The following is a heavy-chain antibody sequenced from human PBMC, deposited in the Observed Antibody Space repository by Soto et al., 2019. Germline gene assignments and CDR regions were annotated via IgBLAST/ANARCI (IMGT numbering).Heavy chain of an antibody. CDR3: ARGVIVVVPAANYYYGMDV. Sequence: AVKVSCKASGGTFSSYAISWVRQAPGQGLEWMGGIIPIFGTANYAQKFQGRVTITADESTSTAYMELSSLRSEDTAVYYCARGVIVVVPAANYYYGMDVWGQGTTVTVSS. CDR1: GGTFSSYA. D-gene: IGHD2-2*01. CDR2: IIPIFGTA. J-gene: IGHJ6*02. V-gene: IGHV1-69*13.